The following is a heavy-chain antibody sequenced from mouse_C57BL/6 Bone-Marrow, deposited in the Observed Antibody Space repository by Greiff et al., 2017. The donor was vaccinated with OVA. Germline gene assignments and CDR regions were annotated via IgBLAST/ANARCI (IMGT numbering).Heavy chain of an antibody. CDR1: GYTFTDYE. Sequence: VKLQESGAELVGPGASVTLSCKASGYTFTDYEMHWVKQTPVHGLEWIGAIDPETGGTAYNQKFKGKAILTADKSSSTAYMERRSLTSEDSAVYYCTIDGYWTYWYFDVWGTGTTVTVSS. D-gene: IGHD2-3*01. CDR3: TIDGYWTYWYFDV. J-gene: IGHJ1*03. V-gene: IGHV1-15*01. CDR2: IDPETGGT.